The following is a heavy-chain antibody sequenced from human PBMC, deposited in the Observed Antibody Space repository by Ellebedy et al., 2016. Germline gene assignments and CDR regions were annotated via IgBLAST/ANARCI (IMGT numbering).Heavy chain of an antibody. D-gene: IGHD5-12*01. CDR2: INSDSSKT. J-gene: IGHJ5*02. V-gene: IGHV3-74*01. Sequence: GESLKISCVASGFTFSSYWMHWVRQAPGKGLVWVARINSDSSKTNYADSVKGRFAILRDNAENTVYLQMNSLRAEDTGVYYCARGGHDDGGHNWFDPWGQGTPVTVSS. CDR3: ARGGHDDGGHNWFDP. CDR1: GFTFSSYW.